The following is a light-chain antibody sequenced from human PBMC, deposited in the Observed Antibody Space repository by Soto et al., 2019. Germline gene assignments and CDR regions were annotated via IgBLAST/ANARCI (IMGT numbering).Light chain of an antibody. CDR1: QSVSSN. CDR3: QQYDDWPPSYT. Sequence: EIVMTQSPATLSVSPGERATLSCRASQSVSSNLAWYQQKPGQAPRLLIYGASTRATGIPARISGSGSGTEFTLTISSLQSEDFAVYYCQQYDDWPPSYTFGQGTKLEI. CDR2: GAS. V-gene: IGKV3-15*01. J-gene: IGKJ2*01.